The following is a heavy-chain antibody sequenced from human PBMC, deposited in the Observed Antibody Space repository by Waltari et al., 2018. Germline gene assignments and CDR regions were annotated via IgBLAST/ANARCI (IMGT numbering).Heavy chain of an antibody. CDR3: ARDRAAAGTGTGFWFDP. CDR1: GGSISSYY. CDR2: IYTSGST. V-gene: IGHV4-59*10. Sequence: QVQLQQWGAGLLKPSETLSLTCAVYGGSISSYYWSWIRQPAGKGLEWIGRIYTSGSTNYNPSLKSRVTMSVDTSKNQFSLKLSSVTAADTAVYYCARDRAAAGTGTGFWFDPWGQGTLVTVSS. D-gene: IGHD6-13*01. J-gene: IGHJ5*02.